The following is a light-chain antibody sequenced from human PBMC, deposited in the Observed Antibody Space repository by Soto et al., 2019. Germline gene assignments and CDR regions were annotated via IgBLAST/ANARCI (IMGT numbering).Light chain of an antibody. CDR2: GAP. CDR3: QQYDKSLPPVT. J-gene: IGKJ4*01. CDR1: RSVSTN. Sequence: DIILTQSPAIVSVSPGERATLSCRASRSVSTNLAWYQHKHGQAPRLLIYGAPTRVTDIPARFSGSGSGTDFTLTINYLKSEYFGGYYCQQYDKSLPPVTFGGGTKVEI. V-gene: IGKV3-15*01.